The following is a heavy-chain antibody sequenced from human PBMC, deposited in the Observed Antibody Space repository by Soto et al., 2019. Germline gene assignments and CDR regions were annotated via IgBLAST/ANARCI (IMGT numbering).Heavy chain of an antibody. CDR2: IYYSGST. Sequence: SEALSLTCTVSGGSISSYYWSWIRQPPGKGLEWIGYIYYSGSTNYNPSLKSRVTISVDTSKNQFSLKLSSVTAADTVVYYCARIYSYVEYYFDYWGQGTLVTVSS. V-gene: IGHV4-59*08. J-gene: IGHJ4*02. D-gene: IGHD5-18*01. CDR3: ARIYSYVEYYFDY. CDR1: GGSISSYY.